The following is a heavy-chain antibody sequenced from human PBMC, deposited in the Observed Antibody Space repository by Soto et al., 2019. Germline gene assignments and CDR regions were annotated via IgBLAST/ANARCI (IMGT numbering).Heavy chain of an antibody. J-gene: IGHJ6*02. Sequence: QVQLVESGGGVVQPGRSLRLSCAASGFTFSSYAMHWVRQAPGKGLEWVAVISYDGSNKYYADSVKGRFTISRDNSKNTRYMQMNSLRAEETAVYYCAREHVGVWGQVTTVTVSS. CDR2: ISYDGSNK. V-gene: IGHV3-30-3*01. CDR3: AREHVGV. CDR1: GFTFSSYA.